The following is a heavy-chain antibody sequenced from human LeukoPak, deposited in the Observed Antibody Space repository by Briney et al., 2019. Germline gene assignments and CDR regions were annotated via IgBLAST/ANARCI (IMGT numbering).Heavy chain of an antibody. D-gene: IGHD3-16*02. V-gene: IGHV4-61*02. CDR3: AKSPALRLGELSSYLFDY. CDR1: GGSISSGSYY. J-gene: IGHJ4*02. Sequence: PSETLSLTCTVSGGSISSGSYYWSWIRQPAGKGLEWIGRIYTSGSTNYNPSLKSRVTISVDTSKNQFSLKLSSVTAADTAVYYCAKSPALRLGELSSYLFDYWGQGTLVTVSS. CDR2: IYTSGST.